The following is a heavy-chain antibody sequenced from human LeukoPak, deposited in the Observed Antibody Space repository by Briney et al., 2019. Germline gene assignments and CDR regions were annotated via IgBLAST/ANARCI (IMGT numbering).Heavy chain of an antibody. V-gene: IGHV4-39*07. J-gene: IGHJ4*02. CDR2: IYYSGSA. CDR1: GGSISSTNYY. D-gene: IGHD3-22*01. CDR3: ARKPIVNSAWYYFDY. Sequence: SETLSLTCTVSGGSISSTNYYWSWIRQPPGKGLEWIGNIYYSGSAYYNPSLKSRVTMSVDTSKNQFSLKLSSVTAADTAVYYCARKPIVNSAWYYFDYWGQGTLVTVSS.